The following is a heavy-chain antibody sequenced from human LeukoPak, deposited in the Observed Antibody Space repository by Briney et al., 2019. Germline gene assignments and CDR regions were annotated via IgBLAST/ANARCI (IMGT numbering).Heavy chain of an antibody. CDR3: ARSGLLWFGESPFDY. CDR2: IYYSGST. D-gene: IGHD3-10*01. V-gene: IGHV4-59*01. Sequence: SETLSLTCTVSGGSISSYYWSWIRQPPGKGLEWIGYIYYSGSTNYNPSLKSRVTISVDTSKNQFSLKLSSVTAADTAVYYCARSGLLWFGESPFDYWGQGTLVTLSS. J-gene: IGHJ4*02. CDR1: GGSISSYY.